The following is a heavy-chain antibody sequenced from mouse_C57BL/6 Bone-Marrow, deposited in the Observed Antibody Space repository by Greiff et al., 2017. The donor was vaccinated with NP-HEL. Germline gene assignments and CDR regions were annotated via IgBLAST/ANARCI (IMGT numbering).Heavy chain of an antibody. J-gene: IGHJ3*01. CDR3: ARLDYSNYAWFAY. CDR2: INPSNGGT. D-gene: IGHD2-5*01. V-gene: IGHV1-53*01. Sequence: VQLQQPGTELVKPGASVKLSCKASGYTFTSYWMHWVKQRPGQGLEWIGNINPSNGGTNYNEKFKSKATLTVDKSSSTAYMQLSSLTSEDSAVYYCARLDYSNYAWFAYWGQGTLVTVSA. CDR1: GYTFTSYW.